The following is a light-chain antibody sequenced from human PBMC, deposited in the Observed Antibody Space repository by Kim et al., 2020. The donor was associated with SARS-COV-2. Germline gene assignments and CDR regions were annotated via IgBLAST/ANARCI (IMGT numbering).Light chain of an antibody. CDR3: QQYGSAPRT. J-gene: IGKJ2*01. Sequence: EIVLTQSPGTLSLSPGQRATLSCRASQSVSSTYFAWYQQKPGQAPRLLIYGESNRATGIPDRFSGSGSGTDFTLTISRLEPEDFVVYYCQQYGSAPRTFGQGTKLEIK. V-gene: IGKV3-20*01. CDR2: GES. CDR1: QSVSSTY.